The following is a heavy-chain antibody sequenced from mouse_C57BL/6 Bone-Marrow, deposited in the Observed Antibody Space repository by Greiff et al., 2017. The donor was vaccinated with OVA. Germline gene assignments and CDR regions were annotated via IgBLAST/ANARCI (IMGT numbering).Heavy chain of an antibody. Sequence: VQLKQSGAELVRPGASVKLSCTASGSNIKDDYMHWVKQRPEQGLEWIGWIDPENGDTEYASKFQGKATITADNSSNTAYLQLSSLTSEDTAVYYCTTWSLYYCSPYFDYWGQGTTLTVSS. CDR2: IDPENGDT. CDR3: TTWSLYYCSPYFDY. J-gene: IGHJ2*01. V-gene: IGHV14-4*01. CDR1: GSNIKDDY. D-gene: IGHD1-1*01.